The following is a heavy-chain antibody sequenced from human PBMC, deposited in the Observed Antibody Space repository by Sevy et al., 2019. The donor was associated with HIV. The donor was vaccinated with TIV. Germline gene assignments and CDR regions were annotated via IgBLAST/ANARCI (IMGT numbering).Heavy chain of an antibody. V-gene: IGHV3-33*01. CDR2: IWYDGSNK. CDR1: GFTFSSYG. J-gene: IGHJ3*02. D-gene: IGHD3-22*01. Sequence: GGSLRLSCAASGFTFSSYGMHWVRQAPGKGLEWAAVIWYDGSNKYYADSVKRRFTISRDNSKNTLYLQMNSLRAEDTAVYYCATGLYYYDSSGYSGDAFDIWGQGTMVTVSS. CDR3: ATGLYYYDSSGYSGDAFDI.